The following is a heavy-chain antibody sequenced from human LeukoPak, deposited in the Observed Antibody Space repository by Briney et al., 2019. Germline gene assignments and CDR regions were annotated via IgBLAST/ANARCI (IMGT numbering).Heavy chain of an antibody. Sequence: GGSLRLSCAASGFTFSSYAMSWVRQAPGKGLEWVSAISGSGGSTYYADSVKGRFTISRDNSKNTLYLQMNSLRAEDTAVHYCAKDQVDIVVLDPWGQGTLVTVSS. CDR1: GFTFSSYA. J-gene: IGHJ5*02. V-gene: IGHV3-23*01. CDR2: ISGSGGST. D-gene: IGHD2-15*01. CDR3: AKDQVDIVVLDP.